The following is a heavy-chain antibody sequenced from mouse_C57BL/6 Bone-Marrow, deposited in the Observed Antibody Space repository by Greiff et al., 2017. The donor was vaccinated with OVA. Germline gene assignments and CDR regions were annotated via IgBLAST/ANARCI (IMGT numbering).Heavy chain of an antibody. V-gene: IGHV1-81*01. CDR3: ARGGMGLRRVDY. CDR1: GYTFTSYG. CDR2: IYPRSGNT. J-gene: IGHJ2*01. D-gene: IGHD2-2*01. Sequence: QVQLKQSGAELARPGASVKLSCKASGYTFTSYGISWVKQRTGQGLEWIGEIYPRSGNTYYNEKFKGKATLTADQSSSTAYMELRSLTSEDSAVYFCARGGMGLRRVDYWGQGTTLTVSS.